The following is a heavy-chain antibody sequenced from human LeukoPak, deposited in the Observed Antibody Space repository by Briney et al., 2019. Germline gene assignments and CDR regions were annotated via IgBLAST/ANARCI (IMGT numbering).Heavy chain of an antibody. V-gene: IGHV3-53*01. CDR2: IYSGGTT. J-gene: IGHJ6*02. Sequence: GGSLRLSCAASGFTFSTYSMSWVRQAPGKGLEWVSVIYSGGTTYYADSVKGRFTISRDNSKNTLYLQMNSLRAEDTAVYYCARDSTRGYYYGMDVWGQGTTVTVSS. D-gene: IGHD3-10*01. CDR1: GFTFSTYS. CDR3: ARDSTRGYYYGMDV.